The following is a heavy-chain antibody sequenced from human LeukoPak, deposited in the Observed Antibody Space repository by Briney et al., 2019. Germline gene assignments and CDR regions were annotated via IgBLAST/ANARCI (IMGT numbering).Heavy chain of an antibody. CDR2: IRASGGST. V-gene: IGHV3-23*01. Sequence: GGSLRLSCEAFGFTFSNYAMSWVRQAPGKGLEWVSSIRASGGSTYYADSVKGRFTISRDNSKNTLYLQMNSLRAEDTAVYYCAKVSEESLQDYWGQGTLVTVSS. D-gene: IGHD1-26*01. J-gene: IGHJ4*02. CDR1: GFTFSNYA. CDR3: AKVSEESLQDY.